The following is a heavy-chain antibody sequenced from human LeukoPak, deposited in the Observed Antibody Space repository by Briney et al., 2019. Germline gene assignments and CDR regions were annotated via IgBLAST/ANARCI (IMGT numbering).Heavy chain of an antibody. Sequence: PGGSLRLSCAASGFSFSSYAMSWVRQAPGKGLEWVSGISSRGGSPYYADSVQGRFTISRDNSKNTLFLQMTGLRAEDTAVYYCADLGTTYYYDRSTYWGQGTLVAVSS. D-gene: IGHD3-22*01. J-gene: IGHJ4*02. CDR3: ADLGTTYYYDRSTY. CDR1: GFSFSSYA. V-gene: IGHV3-23*01. CDR2: ISSRGGSP.